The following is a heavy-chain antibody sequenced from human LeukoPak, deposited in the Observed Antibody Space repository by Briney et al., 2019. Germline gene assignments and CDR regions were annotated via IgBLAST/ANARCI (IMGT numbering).Heavy chain of an antibody. CDR3: AREYREEAGDEFYFDY. V-gene: IGHV4-4*07. CDR1: GGSISSYY. CDR2: IYTSGST. D-gene: IGHD1-26*01. Sequence: SETLSLTCTVSGGSISSYYWSWIRQPAGKGLEWIGRIYTSGSTNYNPSLKSRVTMSVDTSKNQFSLKLSSVTAADTAVYYCAREYREEAGDEFYFDYWGQGTLVTVSS. J-gene: IGHJ4*02.